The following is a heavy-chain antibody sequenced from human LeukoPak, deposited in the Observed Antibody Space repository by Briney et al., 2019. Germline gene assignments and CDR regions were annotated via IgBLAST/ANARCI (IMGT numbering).Heavy chain of an antibody. D-gene: IGHD2-15*01. V-gene: IGHV3-43D*03. Sequence: GGSLRLSCAASGVTFDDYAMHWVRQAPGKGLEWVSLISWDGGSTYYADSVKGRFTISRDNSKNSLYLQMNSLRAEDTALYYCAKDSCSGGSCYVFDPWGQGTLVTVSS. CDR3: AKDSCSGGSCYVFDP. CDR1: GVTFDDYA. CDR2: ISWDGGST. J-gene: IGHJ5*02.